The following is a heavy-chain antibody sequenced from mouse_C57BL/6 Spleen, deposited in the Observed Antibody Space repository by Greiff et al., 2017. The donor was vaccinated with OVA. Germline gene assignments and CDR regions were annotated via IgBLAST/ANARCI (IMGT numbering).Heavy chain of an antibody. J-gene: IGHJ2*01. CDR3: ARYGGYLY. D-gene: IGHD2-3*01. Sequence: QVQLKQSGAELVRPGASVKVSCKASGYAFTNYSIEWVKQRPGQGLEWIGVINPGSGGTNYNEKFKGKATLTADKSSSTAYMQLSSLTSEDSAVCFCARYGGYLYWGQGTTLTVSS. CDR1: GYAFTNYS. CDR2: INPGSGGT. V-gene: IGHV1-54*01.